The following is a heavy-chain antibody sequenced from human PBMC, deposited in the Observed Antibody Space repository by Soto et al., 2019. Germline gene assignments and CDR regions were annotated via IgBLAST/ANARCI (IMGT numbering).Heavy chain of an antibody. J-gene: IGHJ4*02. V-gene: IGHV4-30-4*02. Sequence: SETLSLTCTVSGGSISSGDYYWSWIRQPPGKGREWIGSSYYRGSTNYSPSLKSRVTISVDTSKKQFSLKLTSVTAADTAMYYCARGYCSSTSCYEFDYWGQGTLVTVSS. CDR3: ARGYCSSTSCYEFDY. CDR1: GGSISSGDYY. D-gene: IGHD2-2*01. CDR2: SYYRGST.